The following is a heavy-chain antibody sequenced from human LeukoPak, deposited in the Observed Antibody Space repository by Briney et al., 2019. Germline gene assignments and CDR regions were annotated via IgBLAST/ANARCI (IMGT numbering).Heavy chain of an antibody. CDR1: GFTFSSYA. D-gene: IGHD2-15*01. CDR2: VSGGGGST. J-gene: IGHJ6*02. CDR3: AKDGAPAATLRLRLLRMDV. V-gene: IGHV3-23*01. Sequence: GSLRLSCAASGFTFSSYAMSWVRQAPGKGLEWVSTVSGGGGSTYYADSVKGHFTISRDNSKNTLYLQMNSLRVEDTAVYYCAKDGAPAATLRLRLLRMDVWGLGTTVTVSS.